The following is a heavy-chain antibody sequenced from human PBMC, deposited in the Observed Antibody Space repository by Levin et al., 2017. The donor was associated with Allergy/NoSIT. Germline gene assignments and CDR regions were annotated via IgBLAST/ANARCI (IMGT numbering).Heavy chain of an antibody. Sequence: GGSLRLSCAASGFTFSSHAMSWVRQAPGKGLEWVSGISGSGGTTNYADSVKGRFTISRDSSKDTLFLQMNSLRADDTAVYYCAKLLRLWLSGQDSWGQGTLVTVSS. CDR3: AKLLRLWLSGQDS. CDR1: GFTFSSHA. D-gene: IGHD6-19*01. V-gene: IGHV3-23*01. J-gene: IGHJ4*02. CDR2: ISGSGGTT.